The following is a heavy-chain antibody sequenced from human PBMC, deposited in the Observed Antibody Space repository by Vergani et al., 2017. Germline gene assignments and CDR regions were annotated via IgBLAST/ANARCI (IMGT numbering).Heavy chain of an antibody. CDR3: ARVRYCSGGSCAHFDY. D-gene: IGHD2-15*01. CDR1: GSTFSSSA. J-gene: IGHJ4*02. V-gene: IGHV1-69*04. CDR2: IIPILGTA. Sequence: QVQLVQSGAEVKKPGSSLKFSCQSSGSTFSSSAISWVRQAPGQGLEWMGRIIPILGTANYAQKSQGRVTITADKSTSTAYMELSSLRSEDTAVYYCARVRYCSGGSCAHFDYWGQGTLVTVSS.